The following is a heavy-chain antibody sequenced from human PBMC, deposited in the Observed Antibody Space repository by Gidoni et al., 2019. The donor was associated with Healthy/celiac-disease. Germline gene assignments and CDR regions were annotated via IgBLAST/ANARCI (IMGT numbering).Heavy chain of an antibody. CDR1: GFTFSSYS. Sequence: EVQLVESGGGLVKPGGSLRLSCAASGFTFSSYSMNWVRQAPGRGLGWVSSISSSSSYIYYADSVKGRFTISRDNAKNSLYLQMNSLRAEDTAVYYCARALRFGDPDPGYWGQGTLVTVSS. V-gene: IGHV3-21*01. D-gene: IGHD3-10*01. J-gene: IGHJ4*02. CDR2: ISSSSSYI. CDR3: ARALRFGDPDPGY.